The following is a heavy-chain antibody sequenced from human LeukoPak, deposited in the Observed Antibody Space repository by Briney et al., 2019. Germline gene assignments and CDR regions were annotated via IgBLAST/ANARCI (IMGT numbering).Heavy chain of an antibody. D-gene: IGHD6-13*01. Sequence: SETLSLTCAVYGGPFSGYYWSWLRQPPGKGLEWLGEINHSGSTDYNPSLKSRVTIAVDTSKNQFSLKMSYVTAADTGVYYCARGSIAAAGINWCDPWGQGTLVTVSS. CDR2: INHSGST. J-gene: IGHJ5*02. CDR1: GGPFSGYY. CDR3: ARGSIAAAGINWCDP. V-gene: IGHV4-34*01.